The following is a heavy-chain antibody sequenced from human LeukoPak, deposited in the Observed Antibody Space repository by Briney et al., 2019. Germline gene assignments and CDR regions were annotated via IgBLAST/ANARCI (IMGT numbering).Heavy chain of an antibody. J-gene: IGHJ4*02. CDR1: GFTFSSYW. CDR3: ARDLRGGYVEARFGY. V-gene: IGHV3-74*01. D-gene: IGHD5-12*01. CDR2: INSDGSST. Sequence: PGGSLRLSCAASGFTFSSYWMHWVRQAPGKGLVWVSRINSDGSSTSYADSVKGRFTISRDNAKNTLYLQMNSLRAEDTAVYYCARDLRGGYVEARFGYWGQGTLVTVSS.